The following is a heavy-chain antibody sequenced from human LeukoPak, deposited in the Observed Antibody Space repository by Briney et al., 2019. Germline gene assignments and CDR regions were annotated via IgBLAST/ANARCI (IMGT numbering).Heavy chain of an antibody. V-gene: IGHV3-33*01. CDR1: GFTFSSYG. CDR3: ARDRRFDSSGWYYFDY. Sequence: GRSLRLSCAASGFTFSSYGMHWVRQAPGKGLEWVAVIWYDGSNKYYADSVKGRFTISRDNSKNTLYLQMNSLRAEDTAVYYCARDRRFDSSGWYYFDYWGQGTLVTVSS. J-gene: IGHJ4*02. D-gene: IGHD6-19*01. CDR2: IWYDGSNK.